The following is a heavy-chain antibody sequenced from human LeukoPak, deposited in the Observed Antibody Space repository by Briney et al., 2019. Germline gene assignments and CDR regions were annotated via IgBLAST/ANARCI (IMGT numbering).Heavy chain of an antibody. CDR2: ISAYNGNT. J-gene: IGHJ4*02. CDR1: GYTFTSYG. Sequence: EASVKVSCKASGYTFTSYGISWVRQAPGQGLEWMGWISAYNGNTNYAQKLQGRVTMTTDTSTSTAYMELRSLRSGDTAVYYCARAGYSSGWYPTKAFDYWGQGTLVTVSS. V-gene: IGHV1-18*04. D-gene: IGHD6-19*01. CDR3: ARAGYSSGWYPTKAFDY.